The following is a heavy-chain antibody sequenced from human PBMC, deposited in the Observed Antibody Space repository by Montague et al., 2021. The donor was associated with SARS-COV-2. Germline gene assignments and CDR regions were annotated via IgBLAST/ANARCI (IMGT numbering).Heavy chain of an antibody. CDR2: IYYSGST. D-gene: IGHD3-22*01. J-gene: IGHJ3*02. V-gene: IGHV4-39*01. CDR1: GGSISSSSYY. CDR3: ASPTYYYDSSGSDAFDI. Sequence: SETLSLTCTVSGGSISSSSYYWGWIRQPPGKGLEWIGSIYYSGSTYYNPSLKSRVTLSVDTSKNQFSLKLSSVTAADTAVYYCASPTYYYDSSGSDAFDIWGPGKMVTVSS.